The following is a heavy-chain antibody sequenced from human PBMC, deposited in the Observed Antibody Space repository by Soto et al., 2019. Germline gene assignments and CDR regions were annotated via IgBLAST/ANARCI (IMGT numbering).Heavy chain of an antibody. D-gene: IGHD6-6*01. CDR3: ARDEYSSSGVGMDV. V-gene: IGHV4-59*01. J-gene: IGHJ6*02. CDR1: GGSISSYY. CDR2: IYYSGST. Sequence: SETLSLTCTVSGGSISSYYWSWIRQPPGKGLEWIGYIYYSGSTNYNPSLKSRVTISVDTSKNQFSLKLSSVTAADTAVYYCARDEYSSSGVGMDVWGQGTTVTVSS.